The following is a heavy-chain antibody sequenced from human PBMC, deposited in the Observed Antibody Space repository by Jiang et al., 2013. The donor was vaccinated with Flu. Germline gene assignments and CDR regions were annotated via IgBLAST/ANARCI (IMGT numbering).Heavy chain of an antibody. CDR3: ARGGYSGYDPYYFDY. CDR2: INTNTGNP. J-gene: IGHJ4*02. Sequence: KSGAEVKVSCKASGYTFTSYAMNWVRQAPGQGLEWMGWINTNTGNPTYAQGFTGRFVFSLDTSVSTAYLQISSLKAEDTAVYYCARGGYSGYDPYYFDYWGQGTLVTVSS. V-gene: IGHV7-4-1*02. CDR1: GYTFTSYA. D-gene: IGHD5-12*01.